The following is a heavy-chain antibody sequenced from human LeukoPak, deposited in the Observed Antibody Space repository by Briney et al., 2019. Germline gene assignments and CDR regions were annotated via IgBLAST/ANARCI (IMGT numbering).Heavy chain of an antibody. CDR1: GFTFSDYY. Sequence: GGSLRLSCAASGFTFSDYYMGWIRQAPGKGLEWVSYISYSADTIYYADSVKGRFTISRDNAKNSLYLQMNSLRAEDTAMYYCAKDIVAAGLFFDYWGQGTLVTVSS. D-gene: IGHD6-13*01. V-gene: IGHV3-11*01. J-gene: IGHJ4*02. CDR3: AKDIVAAGLFFDY. CDR2: ISYSADTI.